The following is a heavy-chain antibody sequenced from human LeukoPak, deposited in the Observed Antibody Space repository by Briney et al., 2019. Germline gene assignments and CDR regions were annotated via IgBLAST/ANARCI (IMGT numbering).Heavy chain of an antibody. CDR1: GGSISSYY. Sequence: PSETLSLTCTVSGGSISSYYWSWIRQPAGKGLEWIGRIYTSGSTNYNPSLKSRVTMSVDTSKNQFSLKLSSVTAADTAVYYCARERIAARPRVWTNYNWFDPWGQGTLVTVSS. CDR3: ARERIAARPRVWTNYNWFDP. D-gene: IGHD6-6*01. V-gene: IGHV4-4*07. CDR2: IYTSGST. J-gene: IGHJ5*02.